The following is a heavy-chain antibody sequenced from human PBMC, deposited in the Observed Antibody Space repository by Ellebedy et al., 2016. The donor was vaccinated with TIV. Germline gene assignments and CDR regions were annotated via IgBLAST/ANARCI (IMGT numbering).Heavy chain of an antibody. CDR1: GFTFRSYS. Sequence: GESLKISCAASGFTFRSYSMNWVRQAPGKGLEWVANIKQDGSEKWYVDSVKGRFTISRDNAKNSLFLQMNSLRAEDTAVYYCAKHSVAATLGCFDYWGQGTLITVSS. CDR3: AKHSVAATLGCFDY. J-gene: IGHJ4*02. V-gene: IGHV3-7*01. D-gene: IGHD6-19*01. CDR2: IKQDGSEK.